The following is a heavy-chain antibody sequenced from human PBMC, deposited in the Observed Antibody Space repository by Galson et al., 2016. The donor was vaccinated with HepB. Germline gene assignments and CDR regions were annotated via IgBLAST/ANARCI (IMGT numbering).Heavy chain of an antibody. J-gene: IGHJ4*02. Sequence: SLRLSCAASGFTFSSYGMHWVRQAPGKGLEWVAVISYDGSNKYYADSVKGRFTVSGDNSKNTLFLQMNSLRVEDTAVYYCAKLDCGRDCPRDDWGQGTQVTVS. CDR1: GFTFSSYG. CDR3: AKLDCGRDCPRDD. D-gene: IGHD2-21*02. CDR2: ISYDGSNK. V-gene: IGHV3-30*18.